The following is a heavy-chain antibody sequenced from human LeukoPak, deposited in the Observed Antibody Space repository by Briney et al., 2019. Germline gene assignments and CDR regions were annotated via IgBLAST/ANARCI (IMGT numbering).Heavy chain of an antibody. J-gene: IGHJ4*02. V-gene: IGHV3-23*01. D-gene: IGHD5-24*01. CDR2: ISGSGGST. Sequence: GGSLRLSCAASGFIFSSYGMSWVRQAPGKGLEWVSAISGSGGSTFYAESVKGRFTISRDNSKNTLYLQMNSPRAEDTAVYYCAKDFIEMATINRGAYWGQGTLVTVSS. CDR3: AKDFIEMATINRGAY. CDR1: GFIFSSYG.